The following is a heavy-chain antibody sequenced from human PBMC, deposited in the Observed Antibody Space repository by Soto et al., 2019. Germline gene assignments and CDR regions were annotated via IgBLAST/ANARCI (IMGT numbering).Heavy chain of an antibody. CDR3: ARMGGSGYYGSYFDY. CDR1: GFTFGDYA. J-gene: IGHJ4*02. Sequence: PGGSLRLSCTASGFTFGDYAMHWVRQAPGKGLEWVAIISYDGSNKYYADSVKGRFTISRDNSKSTLFLQMNSLRAEDTAVYYCARMGGSGYYGSYFDYWGQGTLVTVSS. D-gene: IGHD3-22*01. CDR2: ISYDGSNK. V-gene: IGHV3-30-3*01.